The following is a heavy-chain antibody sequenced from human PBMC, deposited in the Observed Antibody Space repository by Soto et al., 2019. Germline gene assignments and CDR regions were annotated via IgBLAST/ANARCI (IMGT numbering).Heavy chain of an antibody. J-gene: IGHJ4*02. CDR1: GFTISSYW. Sequence: EGQLVESGGGLVQPGGSLRLCCAASGFTISSYWMHWVRQALGKGLVWVSRINSDRSSTSYADSVKVRFTISRDNAKSTLYLQMHSLGGGDTAVYFCARSSTPFDYWGQGTLVTVS. CDR3: ARSSTPFDY. CDR2: INSDRSST. V-gene: IGHV3-74*01. D-gene: IGHD1-26*01.